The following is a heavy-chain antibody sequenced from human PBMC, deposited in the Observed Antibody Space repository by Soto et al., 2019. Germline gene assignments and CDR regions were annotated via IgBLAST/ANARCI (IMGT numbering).Heavy chain of an antibody. V-gene: IGHV3-33*01. D-gene: IGHD1-7*01. CDR1: GFTFNNYG. Sequence: QVQLVESGGGVVQPGRSLRLSCAASGFTFNNYGMHWVRQAPGKGLEWVAVIWYDGSYKYNADSVKGRFTISRDTSKNTLYLQMNSLRGEDTAVYHCARWNWKYGYFDCWGQGTLVTVSS. J-gene: IGHJ4*02. CDR2: IWYDGSYK. CDR3: ARWNWKYGYFDC.